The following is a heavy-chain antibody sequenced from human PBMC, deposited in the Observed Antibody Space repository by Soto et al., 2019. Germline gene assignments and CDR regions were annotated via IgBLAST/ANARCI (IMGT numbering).Heavy chain of an antibody. V-gene: IGHV1-2*02. CDR1: GFTFTAYY. J-gene: IGHJ4*02. CDR3: ARDRTPDY. Sequence: ASVKVSCKASGFTFTAYYVHWVRQAPGQGLEWMGWINPNTGDTNYAQKFEGRVTMTRDTSISTAYMELNGLRSDDTAVYFCARDRTPDYWGQGSLVTVSS. CDR2: INPNTGDT.